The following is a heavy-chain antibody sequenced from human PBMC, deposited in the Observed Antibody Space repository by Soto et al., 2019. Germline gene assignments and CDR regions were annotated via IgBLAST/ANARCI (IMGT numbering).Heavy chain of an antibody. D-gene: IGHD5-18*01. Sequence: ASVKVSCKGSGYTFTGYYMHWVRQAPGQGLEWMGWINPNSGGTNYAQKFQGWVTMTRDTSISTAYMELSRLRSDDTAVYYCAXARGYSYAAYYYYGMDVWGQGTTVTVSS. CDR3: AXARGYSYAAYYYYGMDV. V-gene: IGHV1-2*04. CDR1: GYTFTGYY. J-gene: IGHJ6*02. CDR2: INPNSGGT.